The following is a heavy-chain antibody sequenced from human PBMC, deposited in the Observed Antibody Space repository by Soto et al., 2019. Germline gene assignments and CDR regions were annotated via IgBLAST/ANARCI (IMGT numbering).Heavy chain of an antibody. CDR3: ARGQSSGSYYAEVGFDI. V-gene: IGHV4-34*02. Sequence: QVQLQQWGAGLLKPSETLSLTCAVYGGSLSGYYWNWIRQPPGKGLEWIGEINHGGGTDYNPSLKSRVTISLETSKKQFSLKLNSVTAADTAVYYCARGQSSGSYYAEVGFDIWGQGTMATVSS. D-gene: IGHD1-26*01. CDR2: INHGGGT. CDR1: GGSLSGYY. J-gene: IGHJ3*02.